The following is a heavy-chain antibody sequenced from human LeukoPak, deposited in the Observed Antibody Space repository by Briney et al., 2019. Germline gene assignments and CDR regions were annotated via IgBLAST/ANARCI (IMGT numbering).Heavy chain of an antibody. CDR3: ARDLVLTFDY. V-gene: IGHV1-69*04. CDR2: IIPILGIA. J-gene: IGHJ4*02. D-gene: IGHD6-13*01. Sequence: SVKVSCKASGGTFSSYTISWVRQAPGQGLEWMGRIIPILGIANYAQKFQGRVTNTADKSTSTAYMELSSLGSEDTAVYYCARDLVLTFDYWGQGTLVTVSS. CDR1: GGTFSSYT.